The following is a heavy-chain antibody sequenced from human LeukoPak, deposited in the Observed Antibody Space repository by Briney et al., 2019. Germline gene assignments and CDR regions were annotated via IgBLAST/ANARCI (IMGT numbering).Heavy chain of an antibody. CDR2: IYYSGGT. Sequence: KASETLSLTCTVSGGSISNYYWTWIRQPPGKGLEWIGYIYYSGGTNYNPSLKSRVTISGDSSKNQFSLKLSSVTAADTAVYYCARDRRNGYWYFDLWGRGTLVTVSS. CDR1: GGSISNYY. J-gene: IGHJ2*01. D-gene: IGHD2-8*01. CDR3: ARDRRNGYWYFDL. V-gene: IGHV4-59*01.